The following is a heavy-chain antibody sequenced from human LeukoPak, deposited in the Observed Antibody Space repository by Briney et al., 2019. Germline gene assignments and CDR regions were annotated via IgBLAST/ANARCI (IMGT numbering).Heavy chain of an antibody. J-gene: IGHJ6*03. CDR3: ARDNGKYKYHYYYMDV. D-gene: IGHD2-8*01. Sequence: PGRSLRLSCAASGFTFSSYGMHWVRQAPGKGLEWVAVIWYDGSNKYYADSVKGRFTISRDNSKNTLYLQMNSLRAEDTAVYYCARDNGKYKYHYYYMDVWGKGTTVTVSS. CDR2: IWYDGSNK. CDR1: GFTFSSYG. V-gene: IGHV3-33*01.